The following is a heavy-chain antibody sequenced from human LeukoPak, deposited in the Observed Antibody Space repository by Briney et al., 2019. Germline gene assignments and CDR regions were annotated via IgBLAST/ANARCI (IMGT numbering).Heavy chain of an antibody. D-gene: IGHD5-18*01. CDR2: IHYSGSA. J-gene: IGHJ4*02. V-gene: IGHV4-59*01. Sequence: SETLSLTCTVSGGSISSFYWSWIRQPPGKGLEWIGYIHYSGSASYNPSLKSRVTISVDTSKNQFSLKLNSVTAADTAVYYCARTWIHLWFFDYWGQGTLVTVSS. CDR3: ARTWIHLWFFDY. CDR1: GGSISSFY.